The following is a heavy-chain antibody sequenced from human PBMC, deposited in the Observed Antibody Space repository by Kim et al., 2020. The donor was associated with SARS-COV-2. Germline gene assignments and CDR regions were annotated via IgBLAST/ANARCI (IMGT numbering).Heavy chain of an antibody. CDR3: VGRGPQDNGITVHY. J-gene: IGHJ4*02. D-gene: IGHD3-10*01. V-gene: IGHV3-23*01. Sequence: YIESVKGRFTISRDNSENTVYLQMQSLRAEDTAVYYCVGRGPQDNGITVHYWGQGTLVTVSS.